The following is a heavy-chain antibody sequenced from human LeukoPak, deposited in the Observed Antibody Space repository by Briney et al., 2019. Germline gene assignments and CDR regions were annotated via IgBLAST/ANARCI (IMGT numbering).Heavy chain of an antibody. CDR3: ARVVATPPSGPYYFDY. CDR2: INHSGST. Sequence: SETLSLTCAVYGGSFSGYYWSWIRQPPGKGLEWIGEINHSGSTNYNPSLQSRVTISVDTSKNQFSLKLSSVTAADTAVYYCARVVATPPSGPYYFDYWGQGTLVTVSS. D-gene: IGHD5-12*01. CDR1: GGSFSGYY. V-gene: IGHV4-34*01. J-gene: IGHJ4*02.